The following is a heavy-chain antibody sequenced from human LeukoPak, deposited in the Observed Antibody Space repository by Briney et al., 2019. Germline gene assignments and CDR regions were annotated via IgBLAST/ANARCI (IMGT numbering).Heavy chain of an antibody. V-gene: IGHV4-34*01. D-gene: IGHD2-2*02. CDR1: GGSFSGYY. CDR3: ARATIGYCSSTSCYRFMDAFDI. Sequence: SETLSLTCAVYGGSFSGYYWSWIRQPPGKGLEWIGEINHSGSTNYNPSLKSRVTISVDTSKNQFSLKLSSVTAADTAVYYCARATIGYCSSTSCYRFMDAFDIWGQGTMVTVSS. CDR2: INHSGST. J-gene: IGHJ3*02.